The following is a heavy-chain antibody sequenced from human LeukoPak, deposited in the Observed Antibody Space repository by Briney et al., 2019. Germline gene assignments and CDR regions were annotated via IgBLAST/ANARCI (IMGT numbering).Heavy chain of an antibody. CDR3: ARAQGYFDS. CDR1: GFTFSTYW. J-gene: IGHJ4*02. V-gene: IGHV3-7*01. Sequence: GGSLRLSCAASGFTFSTYWMSWARQAPGKGLEWVANIKKDGSEKYYVDSMKGRFTISGDNAKNALYLHMNSLRADDTAVYYCARAQGYFDSWGQGTLVTVSS. D-gene: IGHD3-22*01. CDR2: IKKDGSEK.